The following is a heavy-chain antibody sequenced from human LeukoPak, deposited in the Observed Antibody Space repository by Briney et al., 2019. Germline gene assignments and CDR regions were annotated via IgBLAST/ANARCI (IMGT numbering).Heavy chain of an antibody. J-gene: IGHJ4*02. CDR2: IYYSGST. D-gene: IGHD3-9*01. Sequence: PSETLSLTCTVSGGSISSYYWSWIRQPPGKGLEWIGYIYYSGSTNYNPSLKSRVTISVDTSKNQFSLKLSSVTAADAAVYYCARALNILTDEYYFDYWGQGTLVTV. V-gene: IGHV4-59*01. CDR3: ARALNILTDEYYFDY. CDR1: GGSISSYY.